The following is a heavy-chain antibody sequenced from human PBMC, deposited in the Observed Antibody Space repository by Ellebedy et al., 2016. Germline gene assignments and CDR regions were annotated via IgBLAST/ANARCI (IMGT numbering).Heavy chain of an antibody. D-gene: IGHD6-19*01. CDR3: ARDLVAGTNWFDP. Sequence: SETLSLTXTVSGGSISSSSYYWGWIRQPPGKGLEWIGSIYYSGSTYYNPSLKSRVTISVDTSKNQFSLKLSSVTAADTAVYYCARDLVAGTNWFDPWGQGTLVTVSS. J-gene: IGHJ5*02. CDR2: IYYSGST. CDR1: GGSISSSSYY. V-gene: IGHV4-39*07.